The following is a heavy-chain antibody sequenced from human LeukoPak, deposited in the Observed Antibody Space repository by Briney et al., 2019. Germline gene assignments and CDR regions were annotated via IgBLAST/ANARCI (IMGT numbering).Heavy chain of an antibody. CDR2: IIPIFGTA. D-gene: IGHD6-19*01. J-gene: IGHJ5*02. V-gene: IGHV1-69*13. CDR3: ARASLAVAGLNWFDP. CDR1: GYTFASYA. Sequence: GASVKVSCKASGYTFASYAIHWVRQAPGQGLEWMGGIIPIFGTANYAQKFQGRVTITADESTSTAYMELSSLRSEDTAVYYCARASLAVAGLNWFDPWGQGTLVTVSS.